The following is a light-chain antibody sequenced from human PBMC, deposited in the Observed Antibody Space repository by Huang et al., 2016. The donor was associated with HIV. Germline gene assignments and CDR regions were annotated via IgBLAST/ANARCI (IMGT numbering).Light chain of an antibody. CDR2: DAS. J-gene: IGKJ4*01. V-gene: IGKV3-11*01. Sequence: EIVLTQSPATLSLSPGGAATLSCRASQSISTYLAWYQQKPGQSPRLLIYDASDRATGVPARFSGSGSGTDFTLTISSLEPEDLAVYYCQQRSNWPLTFGGGTKVGIK. CDR1: QSISTY. CDR3: QQRSNWPLT.